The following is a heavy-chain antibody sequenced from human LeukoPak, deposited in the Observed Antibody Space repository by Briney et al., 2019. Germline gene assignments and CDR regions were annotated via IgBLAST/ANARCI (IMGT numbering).Heavy chain of an antibody. CDR3: ARAASGNNWFDP. Sequence: ASVKVSCKASGYTFTGYYMHWVRQAPGQGLEWMGWINPNSGGTNYAQKFQGRVTMTRDTSISTAYMELSRLRSDDTAVYYCARAASGNNWFDPWGQGTLVAVSS. V-gene: IGHV1-2*02. CDR2: INPNSGGT. CDR1: GYTFTGYY. J-gene: IGHJ5*02.